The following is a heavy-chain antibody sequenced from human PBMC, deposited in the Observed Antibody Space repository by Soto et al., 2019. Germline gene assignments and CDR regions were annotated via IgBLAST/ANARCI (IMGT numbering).Heavy chain of an antibody. D-gene: IGHD3-16*01. CDR3: ARDPWAAAY. Sequence: EVQLVESGGGLVQPGGSLRLSCAASGFTVSTKYMSWVRQAPGKGLEWVSVIYSGGSTFSADSVRGRFTISRDNSKNTVNLQTNSLRAEDAAVSYCARDPWAAAYWGQLTLVTVCS. CDR1: GFTVSTKY. J-gene: IGHJ4*02. CDR2: IYSGGST. V-gene: IGHV3-66*01.